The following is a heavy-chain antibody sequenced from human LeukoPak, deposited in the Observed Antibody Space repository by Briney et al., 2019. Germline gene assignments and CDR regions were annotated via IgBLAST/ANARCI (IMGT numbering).Heavy chain of an antibody. Sequence: SETLSLTCTVSGGSINSYYWSWIRQPPGKGLEWIGYIYHSGSTYHNPSLKSRVTISVDRSKNQFSLKLSSVTAADTAVYYCATFGYCSSTSCPWGLDYYMDVWGKGSTVTVSS. D-gene: IGHD2-2*01. V-gene: IGHV4-59*12. J-gene: IGHJ6*03. CDR2: IYHSGST. CDR3: ATFGYCSSTSCPWGLDYYMDV. CDR1: GGSINSYY.